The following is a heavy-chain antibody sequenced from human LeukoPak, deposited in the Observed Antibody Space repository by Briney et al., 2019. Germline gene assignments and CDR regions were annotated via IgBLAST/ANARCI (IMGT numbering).Heavy chain of an antibody. D-gene: IGHD6-13*01. V-gene: IGHV1-2*02. Sequence: ASVKVSCKASGYTFTGYYMHWVRQAPGQGLEWMGWINPNSGGTNYAQKFQGRVTMTRDTSVSTAYMELSRLRSDDTAVYYCARVRTRIAAAGNWFDPWGQGTLVTVSS. J-gene: IGHJ5*02. CDR3: ARVRTRIAAAGNWFDP. CDR2: INPNSGGT. CDR1: GYTFTGYY.